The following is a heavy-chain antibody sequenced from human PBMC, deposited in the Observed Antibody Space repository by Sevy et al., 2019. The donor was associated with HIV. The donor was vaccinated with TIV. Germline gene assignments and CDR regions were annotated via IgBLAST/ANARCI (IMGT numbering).Heavy chain of an antibody. J-gene: IGHJ6*02. CDR1: RFILSDYY. V-gene: IGHV3-11*01. D-gene: IGHD3-16*01. CDR3: ARDHVKDGDLGDYYYFAMDV. CDR2: ISGSGDTI. Sequence: GGSLRLSCAASRFILSDYYMSWIRQAPGKGREWISYISGSGDTIYYADSVKGRFTISRDNTKNSLYLQMNSLRAEDTAVYYCARDHVKDGDLGDYYYFAMDVWGHGTTVTVSS.